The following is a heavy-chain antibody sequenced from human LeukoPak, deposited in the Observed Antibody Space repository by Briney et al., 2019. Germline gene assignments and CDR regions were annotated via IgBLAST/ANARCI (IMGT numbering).Heavy chain of an antibody. CDR1: GFPFIEYS. CDR3: ARDHNYAFDN. J-gene: IGHJ4*02. Sequence: GGSLRLSCTASGFPFIEYSMNWVRQVPGEGLEWISYIGIDSGNTKYADSVRGRFTISADKAKYSLYLQMNSLRVEDTAVYYCARDHNYAFDNWGQGTLVSVAS. CDR2: IGIDSGNT. D-gene: IGHD1-1*01. V-gene: IGHV3-48*01.